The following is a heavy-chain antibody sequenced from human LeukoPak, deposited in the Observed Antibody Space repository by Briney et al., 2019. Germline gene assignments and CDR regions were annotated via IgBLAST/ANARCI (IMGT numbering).Heavy chain of an antibody. J-gene: IGHJ4*02. CDR3: ARHTIAAAATDY. V-gene: IGHV5-51*01. D-gene: IGHD6-13*01. Sequence: GESLKISCKGSGYSFSNSWIGWVRQMPGKGLEWMGIIYPGDSDTRYSPSFQGQVTISADKSISTAYLQWSSLKASDTAMYYCARHTIAAAATDYWGQGTLVTVSS. CDR2: IYPGDSDT. CDR1: GYSFSNSW.